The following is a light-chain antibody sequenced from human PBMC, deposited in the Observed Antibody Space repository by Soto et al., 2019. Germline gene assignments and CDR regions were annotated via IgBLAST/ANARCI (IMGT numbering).Light chain of an antibody. CDR2: AAT. J-gene: IGKJ2*01. CDR3: QQYTDYPFT. Sequence: DIQMTQSPSSLSASVGDRVTITCRASQDIHNYLAWFQQKPGMAPKSLIYAATNLHSGVPSKFSGSASGTEFTLTLTSLQPEDFATYYCQQYTDYPFTFGQGTKLEIK. V-gene: IGKV1-16*02. CDR1: QDIHNY.